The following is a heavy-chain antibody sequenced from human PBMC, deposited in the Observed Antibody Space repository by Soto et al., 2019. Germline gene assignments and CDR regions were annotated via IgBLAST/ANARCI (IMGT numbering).Heavy chain of an antibody. Sequence: SETMSLTCPVSGDSISTNYWTWIRQPPGKGLEWIGYISHSGNTNYNPSLKSRVTMSVDTSKNQLSLNLSSVTAADTAVYYCARGPVLTGYSFDHWGQGVLVTVSS. D-gene: IGHD6-13*01. V-gene: IGHV4-59*01. CDR2: ISHSGNT. CDR3: ARGPVLTGYSFDH. J-gene: IGHJ4*02. CDR1: GDSISTNY.